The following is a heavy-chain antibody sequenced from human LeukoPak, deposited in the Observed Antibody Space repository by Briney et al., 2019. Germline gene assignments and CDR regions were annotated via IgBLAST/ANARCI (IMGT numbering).Heavy chain of an antibody. CDR3: AREGFGEFYSDY. CDR1: GGSFSGYY. V-gene: IGHV4-34*01. Sequence: SETLSLTCAVYGGSFSGYYWSWIRQPPGKGLEWIGEINHGGSTNYNPSLKSRVTISVDTSKNQFSLKLSSVTAADTAVYYCAREGFGEFYSDYWGQGTLVTVSS. CDR2: INHGGST. J-gene: IGHJ4*02. D-gene: IGHD3-10*01.